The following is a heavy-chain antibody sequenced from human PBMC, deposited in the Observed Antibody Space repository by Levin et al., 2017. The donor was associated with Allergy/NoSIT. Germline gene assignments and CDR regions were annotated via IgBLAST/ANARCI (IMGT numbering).Heavy chain of an antibody. J-gene: IGHJ4*02. Sequence: GGSLRLSCAASGFTFADYYMTWIRRAPGKGLEWVSYISGSGSIIYYGDSVKGRFTISRDNAKNSLYLQMDSLRAEDTAVYYCARVTRRGDHCFFLDHWGQGALVTVSS. CDR2: ISGSGSII. V-gene: IGHV3-11*01. D-gene: IGHD2-21*02. CDR1: GFTFADYY. CDR3: ARVTRRGDHCFFLDH.